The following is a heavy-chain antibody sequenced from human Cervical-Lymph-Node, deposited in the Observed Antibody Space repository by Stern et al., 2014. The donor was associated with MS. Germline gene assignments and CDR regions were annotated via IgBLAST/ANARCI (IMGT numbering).Heavy chain of an antibody. V-gene: IGHV3-74*01. CDR3: ARDSSGRDDF. D-gene: IGHD6-25*01. CDR1: GFTFSSYW. CDR2: IDTDGGTT. Sequence: EEQLVASGGGLVQPGGSLRLSCAASGFTFSSYWLHWFRQAPGKGLAWVSRIDTDGGTTNYADSVKGRFTISRDNAENTMYLQMNSLRAEDTAVYYCARDSSGRDDFWGQGTLVTVSS. J-gene: IGHJ4*02.